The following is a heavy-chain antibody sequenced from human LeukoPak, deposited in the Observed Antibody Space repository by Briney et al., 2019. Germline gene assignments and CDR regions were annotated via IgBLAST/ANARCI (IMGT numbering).Heavy chain of an antibody. D-gene: IGHD2-8*02. CDR2: TYYRSKWYN. Sequence: SQTLSLTCAIFGDSVSSNSAAWNWIRQSPSRGLEWLGRTYYRSKWYNDYALSVKSRITINPDTSKNQFSPQLSSVTPEDTAVYYCARILGVASLDAFDVWGQGTMVTVSS. CDR1: GDSVSSNSAA. V-gene: IGHV6-1*01. CDR3: ARILGVASLDAFDV. J-gene: IGHJ3*01.